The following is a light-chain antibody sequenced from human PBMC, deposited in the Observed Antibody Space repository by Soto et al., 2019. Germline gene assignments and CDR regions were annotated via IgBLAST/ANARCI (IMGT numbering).Light chain of an antibody. V-gene: IGKV3-15*01. Sequence: EIVMTQSPATLSVSPGERATLSCRASQSVSSKLAWYQQKPGQAPRLLIYGASTRATGIPARFSGSGSGTKFTLTISSLQPEDFATYYCQQYNNWPLLFGQGTKVDIK. CDR1: QSVSSK. J-gene: IGKJ1*01. CDR3: QQYNNWPLL. CDR2: GAS.